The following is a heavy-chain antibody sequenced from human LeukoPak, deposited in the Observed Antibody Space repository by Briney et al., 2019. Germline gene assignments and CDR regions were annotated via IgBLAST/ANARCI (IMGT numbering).Heavy chain of an antibody. Sequence: SETLSLTCAVYGGSFSGYYWSWIRQPPGKGREWIGEINHSGSTNYNPSLKSRVTISVDTSKNQFSLKLSSVTAADTAVYYCARYRYSGSWAQKHYYMDVWGKGTTVTISS. CDR3: ARYRYSGSWAQKHYYMDV. J-gene: IGHJ6*03. V-gene: IGHV4-34*01. CDR1: GGSFSGYY. D-gene: IGHD6-13*01. CDR2: INHSGST.